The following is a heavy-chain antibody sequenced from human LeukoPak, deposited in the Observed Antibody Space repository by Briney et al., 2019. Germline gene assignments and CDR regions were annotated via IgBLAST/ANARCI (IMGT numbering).Heavy chain of an antibody. CDR2: IIPIFGTA. J-gene: IGHJ3*02. CDR3: ASWQMTTVTTLAFDI. V-gene: IGHV1-69*06. Sequence: GASVKVSCKASGGTFSSYAISWVRQAPGQGLEWMGGIIPIFGTANYAQKFQGRVTITADKSTSTAYVELSSLRSEDTAVYYCASWQMTTVTTLAFDIWGQGTMVTVSS. CDR1: GGTFSSYA. D-gene: IGHD4-17*01.